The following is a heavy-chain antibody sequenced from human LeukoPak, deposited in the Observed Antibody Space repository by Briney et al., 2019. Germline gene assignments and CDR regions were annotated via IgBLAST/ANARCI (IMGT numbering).Heavy chain of an antibody. J-gene: IGHJ4*02. Sequence: PSETLSLTCTVSGGSISGYHWSWIRQPPGKGLEWIGFIYYSGSTNYNPSLKSRVTISVDTSKNQFSLKLSSVTAADTAVYYCARASDSSSAGVVDYWGQGTLVTVSS. D-gene: IGHD6-6*01. V-gene: IGHV4-59*01. CDR2: IYYSGST. CDR3: ARASDSSSAGVVDY. CDR1: GGSISGYH.